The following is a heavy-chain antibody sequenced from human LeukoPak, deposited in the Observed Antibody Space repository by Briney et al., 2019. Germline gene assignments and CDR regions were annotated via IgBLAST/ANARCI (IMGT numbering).Heavy chain of an antibody. J-gene: IGHJ4*02. D-gene: IGHD1-7*01. CDR3: ATASNWNYALGY. Sequence: ASVTVSCKASGDTFIRYGITWLRQDPGQAREWMGWISTDNGNTNHVQKFQGRVTMTTDTSTGTAYMELRSLRSDDTAMYYCATASNWNYALGYWGQGTLVTVSS. V-gene: IGHV1-18*01. CDR1: GDTFIRYG. CDR2: ISTDNGNT.